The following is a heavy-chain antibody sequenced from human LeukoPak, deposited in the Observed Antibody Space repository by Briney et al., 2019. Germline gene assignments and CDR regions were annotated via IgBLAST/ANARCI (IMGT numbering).Heavy chain of an antibody. J-gene: IGHJ5*02. V-gene: IGHV1-24*01. CDR1: GYTLTELS. Sequence: ASVKVSCKVSGYTLTELSMHWVRQAPGNGLEWTGGFDPEDGETIYAQKFQGRVTMTEDTSTDTAYMELSSLRSEDTAVYYCATQLHSSWFPNWFDPWGQGTLVTVSS. CDR3: ATQLHSSWFPNWFDP. CDR2: FDPEDGET. D-gene: IGHD6-13*01.